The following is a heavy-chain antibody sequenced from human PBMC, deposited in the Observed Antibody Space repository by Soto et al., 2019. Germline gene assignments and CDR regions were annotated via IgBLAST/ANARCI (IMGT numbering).Heavy chain of an antibody. CDR2: IWYDGSNK. V-gene: IGHV3-33*01. CDR3: ARDIVSDDYGDQTRYYYYYMDV. J-gene: IGHJ6*03. CDR1: GFTFSSYG. Sequence: GGSLRLSCAASGFTFSSYGMHWVRQAPGKGLEWVAVIWYDGSNKYYADSVKGRFTISRDNSKNTLYLQMNSLRAEDTAVYYCARDIVSDDYGDQTRYYYYYMDVWGKGTTVTVSS. D-gene: IGHD4-17*01.